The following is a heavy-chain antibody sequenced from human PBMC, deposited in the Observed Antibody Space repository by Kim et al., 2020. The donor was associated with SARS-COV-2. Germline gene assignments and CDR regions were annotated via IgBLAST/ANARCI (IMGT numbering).Heavy chain of an antibody. V-gene: IGHV4-34*01. D-gene: IGHD3-16*01. CDR2: T. CDR3: ARKWPWGGMDV. J-gene: IGHJ6*02. Sequence: TNYNPSLKSRVTISVDTSKNQFSLKLSSVTAADTAVYYCARKWPWGGMDVWGQGTTVTVSS.